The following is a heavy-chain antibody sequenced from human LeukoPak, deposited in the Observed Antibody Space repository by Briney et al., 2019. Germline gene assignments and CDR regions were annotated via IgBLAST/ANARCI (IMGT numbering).Heavy chain of an antibody. V-gene: IGHV3-23*01. D-gene: IGHD6-19*01. Sequence: GGSLRDSRAASGFTFISYAMSWVRQAPGKGLEWVSAISGSGGSTYYADSVKGRFTISRDNSKNTLYLQMNSLRAEDTAVYYCACYSSGWYMSGCDYWSQGTLVTVSS. CDR2: ISGSGGST. CDR1: GFTFISYA. J-gene: IGHJ4*02. CDR3: ACYSSGWYMSGCDY.